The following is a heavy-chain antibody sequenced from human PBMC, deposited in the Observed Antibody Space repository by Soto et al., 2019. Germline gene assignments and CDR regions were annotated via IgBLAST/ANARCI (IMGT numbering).Heavy chain of an antibody. CDR3: ARVGSRWENWLDP. CDR2: IYYSGST. V-gene: IGHV4-59*01. D-gene: IGHD6-13*01. CDR1: GGSISSYY. J-gene: IGHJ5*02. Sequence: SETLSLTCTVSGGSISSYYWSWIRQPPGKGLEWIGYIYYSGSTNYNPSLKSRVTISADTSKNQFSLKLSSVTAADTAVYYCARVGSRWENWLDPWGRGTLVTVSS.